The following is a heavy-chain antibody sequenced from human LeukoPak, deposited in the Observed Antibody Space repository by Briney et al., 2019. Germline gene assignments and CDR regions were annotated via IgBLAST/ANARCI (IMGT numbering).Heavy chain of an antibody. CDR2: IKQDGSEK. Sequence: GGPLKLPFVASGFTFSDNWLTWVPQAPGKGLEWVANIKQDGSEKYYVDSVKGRFTISRDNAKNSLYLQMNTLRAEDTAVYYCARGSPVDYWGQGTLVTVSS. J-gene: IGHJ4*02. CDR3: ARGSPVDY. CDR1: GFTFSDNW. V-gene: IGHV3-7*01.